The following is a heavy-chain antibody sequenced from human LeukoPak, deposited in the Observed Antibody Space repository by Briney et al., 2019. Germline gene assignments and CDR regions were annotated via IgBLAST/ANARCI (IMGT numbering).Heavy chain of an antibody. CDR1: GFTFSSYG. CDR2: IWNDGSNK. Sequence: PGGSLRLSCAASGFTFSSYGMHWVRQAPGKGLEWVAIIWNDGSNKYYADSVKGRFTISRDNSKNTLYLQMNSLRGEDTAAYYCAKDREYSYGLGAFESWGQGTMVTVSS. J-gene: IGHJ3*02. V-gene: IGHV3-33*06. D-gene: IGHD5-18*01. CDR3: AKDREYSYGLGAFES.